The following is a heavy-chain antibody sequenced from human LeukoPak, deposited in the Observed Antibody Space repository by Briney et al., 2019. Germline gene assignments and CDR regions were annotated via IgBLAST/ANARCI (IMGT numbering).Heavy chain of an antibody. CDR3: ATSSDCGGDCYPPDAFDI. CDR2: IYSGGST. V-gene: IGHV3-66*01. Sequence: GGSLRLSCAASGFTVSSNYMSWVRQAPGKGLEWVSVIYSGGSTYYADSVKGRFTISRDNSKNTLYLQMNSLRAEDTAVYYCATSSDCGGDCYPPDAFDIWGQGTMVTVSS. D-gene: IGHD2-21*02. J-gene: IGHJ3*02. CDR1: GFTVSSNY.